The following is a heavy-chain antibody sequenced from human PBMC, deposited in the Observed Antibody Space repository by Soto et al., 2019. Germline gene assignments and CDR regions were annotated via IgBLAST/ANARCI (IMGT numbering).Heavy chain of an antibody. Sequence: GGYLRLSCAASGFTFSSYDMNWVRQAPGQELKWVSAISGSGVRTYYADSVKGRFTISRDNSKNSLYLKMNSLRAEDTAVYYCAKGDYGDYLYYYYGMAVWGQGTTVTVSS. V-gene: IGHV3-23*01. D-gene: IGHD4-17*01. CDR2: ISGSGVRT. J-gene: IGHJ6*02. CDR1: GFTFSSYD. CDR3: AKGDYGDYLYYYYGMAV.